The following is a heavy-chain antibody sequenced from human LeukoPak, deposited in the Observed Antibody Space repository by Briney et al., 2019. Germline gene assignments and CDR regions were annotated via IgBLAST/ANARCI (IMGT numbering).Heavy chain of an antibody. CDR3: ARRSQAGGTGIGY. Sequence: GASVKLSCKASGYTFTSYDINWVRQATGQGLEWMGWMNPNSGNTGSAQKFQGRLTMTRNTSISTAYMELSSLRSEDTAVYYCARRSQAGGTGIGYWGQGTLVTVSS. J-gene: IGHJ4*02. CDR2: MNPNSGNT. D-gene: IGHD6-19*01. V-gene: IGHV1-8*01. CDR1: GYTFTSYD.